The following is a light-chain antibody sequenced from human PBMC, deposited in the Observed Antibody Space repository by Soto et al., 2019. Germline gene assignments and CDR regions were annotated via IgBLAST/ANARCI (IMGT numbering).Light chain of an antibody. CDR2: DAS. J-gene: IGKJ1*01. Sequence: IQMTQSPPTLSASVGGTVNISCRASQSISVSLAWYQQKPGKAPRLLIYDASTLQGGVPSRFSGRGSGTEFTLTVTSLQPEDFASYFCQQYDKYSTFGHGTKVDIK. V-gene: IGKV1-5*01. CDR1: QSISVS. CDR3: QQYDKYST.